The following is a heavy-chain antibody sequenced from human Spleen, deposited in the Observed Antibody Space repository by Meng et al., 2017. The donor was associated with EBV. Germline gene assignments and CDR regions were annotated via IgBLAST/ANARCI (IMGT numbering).Heavy chain of an antibody. CDR2: INFTGST. CDR3: AREVASYNWFDP. V-gene: IGHV4-61*01. Sequence: VQLQVWVPGLIKPSAPLSLPCSVSGGSVSSGRYYWSWIRQPPGKGLEWIGYINFTGSTKVHPSLKSRLTISVDTAKNQFSLKLTSVTAADTAVYYCAREVASYNWFDPWGQGTLVTVPS. D-gene: IGHD5-12*01. CDR1: GGSVSSGRYY. J-gene: IGHJ5*02.